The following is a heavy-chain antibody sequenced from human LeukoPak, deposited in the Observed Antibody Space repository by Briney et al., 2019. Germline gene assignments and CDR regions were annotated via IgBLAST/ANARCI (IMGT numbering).Heavy chain of an antibody. CDR2: VYHTGNT. Sequence: PSETLSLTCTVSGGSVSVSYWGWIRLPPGKGREWIGYVYHTGNTNYNPSLRSRATISLDTSKNDVTLNLRSVTAADTAIYYCARHPFATPFDFWGRGTLVTVSS. CDR1: GGSVSVSY. V-gene: IGHV4-59*08. J-gene: IGHJ4*02. CDR3: ARHPFATPFDF.